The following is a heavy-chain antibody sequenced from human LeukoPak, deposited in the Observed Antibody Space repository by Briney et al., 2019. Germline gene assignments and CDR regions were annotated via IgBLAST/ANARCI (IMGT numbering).Heavy chain of an antibody. CDR3: ARGVMGATYNFRNAFDI. Sequence: PGGSLRLSCAASGFTVTSYGMHWVRQAPGKGLEWVAFIRHDGSNKYYTDSVKGRFTISRDNSENTLYLQMNSLRAEDTAVYYCARGVMGATYNFRNAFDIWGPGTMVTISS. CDR1: GFTVTSYG. D-gene: IGHD3-16*01. V-gene: IGHV3-30*02. J-gene: IGHJ3*02. CDR2: IRHDGSNK.